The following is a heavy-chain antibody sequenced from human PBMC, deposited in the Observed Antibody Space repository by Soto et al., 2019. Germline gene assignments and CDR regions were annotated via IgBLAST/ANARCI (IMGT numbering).Heavy chain of an antibody. CDR1: GGSITSGDYY. CDR3: ARDRGPAGVSDL. J-gene: IGHJ5*02. V-gene: IGHV4-31*03. CDR2: IHSDGDT. Sequence: QIQLQESGPGLVKPSQTLSLTCSVSGGSITSGDYYWSWIRKHPVKGLTWMGYIHSDGDTDYNPSLRSRLTYSVDTSANQFSLRLTSVTAEDTAVYYCARDRGPAGVSDLWGQGTLVTVYS. D-gene: IGHD2-8*01.